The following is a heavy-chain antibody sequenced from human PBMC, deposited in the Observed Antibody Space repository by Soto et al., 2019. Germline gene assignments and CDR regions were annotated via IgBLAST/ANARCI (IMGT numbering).Heavy chain of an antibody. Sequence: QVQLEESGGGVVQPGRSLRLSCAASGFTFTNYAIHWVRQAPGKGLQWVAVISYDGSNMYYADSVKGRFTVSRDNSKRTVYLQMDSLRVEDTAVYYCAREWGEAGTYYHYGMDVWGPGTTVTVSS. D-gene: IGHD6-19*01. CDR2: ISYDGSNM. CDR1: GFTFTNYA. J-gene: IGHJ6*02. CDR3: AREWGEAGTYYHYGMDV. V-gene: IGHV3-30-3*01.